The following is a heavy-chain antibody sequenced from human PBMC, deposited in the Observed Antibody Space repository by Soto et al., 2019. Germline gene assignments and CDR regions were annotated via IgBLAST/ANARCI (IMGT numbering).Heavy chain of an antibody. V-gene: IGHV3-23*01. D-gene: IGHD1-1*01. CDR1: GFTFSSFA. CDR2: ISGSGGST. Sequence: EVQLLESGGGLVQPGGSLRLSCAASGFTFSSFAMSWVRQAPGKGLEWVSRISGSGGSTYYADSVKGRFTISRDNSKNTLYLQMNSLSAEDTAVYYCAKELGYNWNAGDYWGQGTLVTVSS. CDR3: AKELGYNWNAGDY. J-gene: IGHJ4*02.